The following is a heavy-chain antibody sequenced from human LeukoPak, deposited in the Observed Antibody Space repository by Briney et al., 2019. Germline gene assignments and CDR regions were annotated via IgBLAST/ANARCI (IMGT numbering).Heavy chain of an antibody. J-gene: IGHJ4*02. CDR1: GYTFTGYY. V-gene: IGHV1-2*02. D-gene: IGHD5-18*01. CDR3: ARTGYSDDYDY. Sequence: ASVKVSCKASGYTFTGYYMHWVRQAPGQGLEWMGWINPNSGGTNYAQKFQGRVTMTRDTSISTVYMDLDRLTSDDTAVYYCARTGYSDDYDYWGPGTLVTVSS. CDR2: INPNSGGT.